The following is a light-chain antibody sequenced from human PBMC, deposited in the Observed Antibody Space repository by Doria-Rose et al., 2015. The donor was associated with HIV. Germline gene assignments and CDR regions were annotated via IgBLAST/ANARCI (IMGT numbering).Light chain of an antibody. Sequence: DIQMTQSPESLGMSLGERATLNCKSNQSLLYTSKNYLAWYQQQPGHPPKLLIYWASTRQSGVAARFSGSGSETDFTLTISSLEAEHVAVYYCQQYYDTPSFGPGTTVDIK. CDR1: QSLLYTSKNY. CDR2: WAS. CDR3: QQYYDTPS. V-gene: IGKV4-1*01. J-gene: IGKJ3*01.